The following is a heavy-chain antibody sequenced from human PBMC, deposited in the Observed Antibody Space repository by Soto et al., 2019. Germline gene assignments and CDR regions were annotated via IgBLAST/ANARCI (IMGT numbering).Heavy chain of an antibody. CDR3: ASKFGELLADAFDI. J-gene: IGHJ3*02. CDR2: IYHSGSI. V-gene: IGHV4-4*02. D-gene: IGHD3-10*01. CDR1: NASISSRKW. Sequence: QVQLQESGPGLVKPSGTLSLTCTVSNASISSRKWWTWVRQTPGKGLEWIGEIYHSGSINHNPSLKSRVTTSVDKSNNQFSLKMTSVPAADTAVYYCASKFGELLADAFDIWGQGTVVTVSS.